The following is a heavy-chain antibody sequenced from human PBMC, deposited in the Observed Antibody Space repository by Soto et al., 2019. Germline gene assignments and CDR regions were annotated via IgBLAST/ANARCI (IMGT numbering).Heavy chain of an antibody. Sequence: GAEVKVSCKASGYPFPSAGISGLRQAPGQGLEWMGWISAYNGNTNYAQKLQGRVTMTTDTSTSTAYMELRSLRSDDTAVYYCARDLNLVATISHYWGQGTRVNVSA. D-gene: IGHD5-12*01. CDR3: ARDLNLVATISHY. J-gene: IGHJ4*02. CDR1: GYPFPSAG. V-gene: IGHV1-18*01. CDR2: ISAYNGNT.